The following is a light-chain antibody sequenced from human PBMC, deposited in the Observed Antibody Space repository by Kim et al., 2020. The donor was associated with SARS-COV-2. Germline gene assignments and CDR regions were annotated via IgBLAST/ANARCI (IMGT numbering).Light chain of an antibody. CDR2: TAS. Sequence: STSVRERVTITYRACQTISRYITGYQQKRGKAPTHLIYTASTLQSGVPSRFSGSGSGTDFALTISSLQPEDFATYYCQQSYSPPYTFGQGTKLEI. V-gene: IGKV1-39*01. J-gene: IGKJ2*01. CDR3: QQSYSPPYT. CDR1: QTISRY.